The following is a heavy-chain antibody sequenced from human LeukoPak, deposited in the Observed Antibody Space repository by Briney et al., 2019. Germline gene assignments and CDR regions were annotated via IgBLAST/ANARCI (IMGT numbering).Heavy chain of an antibody. V-gene: IGHV3-74*01. Sequence: VGSLRLSCAASGLTFSSDWMHWVRQVPGKGLVWVSRINSDASTINYADSVKGRFTISRDNAKNTLYLQMNNLRAEDTAVYYCAREDCTIGAVCSSLLDHWGRGTLVTVSS. J-gene: IGHJ4*02. D-gene: IGHD2-8*01. CDR1: GLTFSSDW. CDR2: INSDASTI. CDR3: AREDCTIGAVCSSLLDH.